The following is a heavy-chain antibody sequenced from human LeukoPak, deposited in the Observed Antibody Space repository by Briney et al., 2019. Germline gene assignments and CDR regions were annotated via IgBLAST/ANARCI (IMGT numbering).Heavy chain of an antibody. J-gene: IGHJ6*02. V-gene: IGHV4-34*01. CDR1: GGSFSGYY. D-gene: IGHD6-13*01. Sequence: SETLSLTCAVYGGSFSGYYWSWIRQPPGKGLEWIGEINHSGSTNYNPSLKSRVTISVDTSKNQFSLKLSSVTAADTAVYYCGIPIAATSRWNSYYYYYGMDVWGQGTTVTVSS. CDR3: GIPIAATSRWNSYYYYYGMDV. CDR2: INHSGST.